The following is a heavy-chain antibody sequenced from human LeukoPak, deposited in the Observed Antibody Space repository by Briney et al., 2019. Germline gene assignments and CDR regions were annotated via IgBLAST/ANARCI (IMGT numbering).Heavy chain of an antibody. J-gene: IGHJ6*04. CDR3: ARSADCTRTSCYAMDV. CDR1: GFTFSANS. CDR2: ISSSSSYI. Sequence: GGSLRLSCAASGFTFSANSMNWVRQAPGKGLEWVSSISSSSSYIYYADSVKGRFTISRDNAKNSLYLEMNSLRAEDTAVYYCARSADCTRTSCYAMDVWGKGTTVIVSS. D-gene: IGHD2-2*01. V-gene: IGHV3-21*06.